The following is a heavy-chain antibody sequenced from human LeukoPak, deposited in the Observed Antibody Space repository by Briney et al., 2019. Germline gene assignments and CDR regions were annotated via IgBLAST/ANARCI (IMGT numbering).Heavy chain of an antibody. CDR1: GIRIRSYA. J-gene: IGHJ4*02. D-gene: IGHD1-7*01. V-gene: IGHV3-23*01. Sequence: GALKLGLAAPGIRIRSYAIGRVRQAPGKGLEWVSAIKGSGVSTYYADSVKGRFTVSRDNSKNTLYLQMSSLRAEDTAVYYCAKDERNWNYNLASQTYDWGQGTLVTVSS. CDR3: AKDERNWNYNLASQTYD. CDR2: IKGSGVST.